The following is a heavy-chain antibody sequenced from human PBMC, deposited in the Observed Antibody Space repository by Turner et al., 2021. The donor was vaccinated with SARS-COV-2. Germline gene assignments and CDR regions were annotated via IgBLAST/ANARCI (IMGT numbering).Heavy chain of an antibody. D-gene: IGHD2-15*01. V-gene: IGHV1-2*02. CDR1: GTTFTAYN. Sequence: QVQLVQSGAEVKKPGASVKVTCQASGTTFTAYNIHWRLQAPGQGLEWMGGVTANSGDTNYAQKFQGRVTMTRYTSISTAYMELSSLRSDDTAVYYCARVCNGNVCKNFDYWGQGTLVTVSS. CDR3: ARVCNGNVCKNFDY. CDR2: VTANSGDT. J-gene: IGHJ4*02.